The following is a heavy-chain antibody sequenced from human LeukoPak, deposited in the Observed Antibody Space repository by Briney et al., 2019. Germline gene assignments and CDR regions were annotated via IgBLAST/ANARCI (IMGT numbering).Heavy chain of an antibody. CDR3: AKDTAYYYDSSGYYDY. Sequence: GGSLRLSCAASGFTFSSYAMSWVRQAPGKGLEWVSAISGSGGSAYYADSVKGRFTISRDNSKNTLYLQMNSLRAEDTAVYYCAKDTAYYYDSSGYYDYWGQGTLVTVSS. D-gene: IGHD3-22*01. V-gene: IGHV3-23*01. CDR1: GFTFSSYA. J-gene: IGHJ4*02. CDR2: ISGSGGSA.